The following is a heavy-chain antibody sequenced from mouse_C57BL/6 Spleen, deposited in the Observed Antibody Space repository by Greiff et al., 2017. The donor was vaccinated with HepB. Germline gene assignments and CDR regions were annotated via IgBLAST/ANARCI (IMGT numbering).Heavy chain of an antibody. J-gene: IGHJ2*01. Sequence: QVQLQQPGAELVMPGASVKLSCKASGYTFTSYWMHWVKQRPGQGLEWIGEIDPSDSYTNYNQKFKGKSTLTVDKSSSTAYMQLSSLTSEDSAVYYCARWGTTVVEYYFDYWGQGTTLTVSS. CDR3: ARWGTTVVEYYFDY. CDR1: GYTFTSYW. V-gene: IGHV1-69*01. D-gene: IGHD1-1*01. CDR2: IDPSDSYT.